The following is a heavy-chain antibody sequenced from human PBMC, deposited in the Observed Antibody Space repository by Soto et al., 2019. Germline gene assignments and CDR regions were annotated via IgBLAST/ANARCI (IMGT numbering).Heavy chain of an antibody. CDR3: ARHTPKXDYDSSGYPIPQYYFDY. CDR1: GGSISARAYQ. J-gene: IGHJ4*02. CDR2: IYYSGST. D-gene: IGHD3-22*01. Sequence: KSSETLSLTCTVSGGSISARAYQWGWIRQPPGKGLEWIGGIYYSGSTYYNPSVKSRVTISVDMSKNQFSLKLSSVTAADTAVYYCARHTPKXDYDSSGYPIPQYYFDYWGQGTLVTVSS. V-gene: IGHV4-39*01.